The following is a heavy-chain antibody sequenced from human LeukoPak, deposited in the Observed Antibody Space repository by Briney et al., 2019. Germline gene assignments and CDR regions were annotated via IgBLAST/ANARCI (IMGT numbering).Heavy chain of an antibody. CDR2: IIPIFGTA. CDR1: GGTFSSYA. J-gene: IGHJ5*02. Sequence: SVKVSYKASGGTFSSYAISWVRQAPGQGLEWMGGIIPIFGTANYAQKFQGRVTITTDESTSTAYMELSSLRSEDTAVYYCAREYSSSGWFDPWGQGTLVTVSS. D-gene: IGHD6-6*01. V-gene: IGHV1-69*05. CDR3: AREYSSSGWFDP.